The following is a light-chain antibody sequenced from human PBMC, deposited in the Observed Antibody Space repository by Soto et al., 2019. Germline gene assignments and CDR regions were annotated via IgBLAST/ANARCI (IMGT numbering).Light chain of an antibody. Sequence: EIVMTQSPATLSVSPGERATLSCRASQSVDSKLAWYQQKPGQGPRLVIFGASSRATGIPARFSGSGSGTECTLTISSLQSEDFAVYYGQHYSTWLWTFGQGTKVEIK. V-gene: IGKV3-15*01. CDR3: QHYSTWLWT. J-gene: IGKJ1*01. CDR2: GAS. CDR1: QSVDSK.